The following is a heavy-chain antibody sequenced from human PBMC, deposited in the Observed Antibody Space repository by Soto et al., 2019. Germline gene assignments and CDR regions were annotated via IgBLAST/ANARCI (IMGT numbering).Heavy chain of an antibody. J-gene: IGHJ6*02. Sequence: RASVKVSCKASGYTFTSYYMHWVRQAPGQGLEWMGIINPSGGSTSYAQEFQGRVTMTRDTSTSTVYMELSSLRSEDTAVYYCARGAAAGPSLFYYYYGMDVWGQGTTVTVSS. CDR2: INPSGGST. CDR3: ARGAAAGPSLFYYYYGMDV. V-gene: IGHV1-46*01. D-gene: IGHD6-13*01. CDR1: GYTFTSYY.